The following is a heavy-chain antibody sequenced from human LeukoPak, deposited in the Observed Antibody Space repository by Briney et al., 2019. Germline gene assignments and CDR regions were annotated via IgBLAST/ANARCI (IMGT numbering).Heavy chain of an antibody. CDR3: ARGPQDITMIIVSLLLH. V-gene: IGHV1-2*02. CDR1: GYTFTGYY. Sequence: GASVKVSCKASGYTFTGYYMHWVRQAPGQGLEWMGWINPHSGGTNYAQKFQGRVTMTRDTSISTAYMELSRLRSDDTAVYYCARGPQDITMIIVSLLLHWGQGTLVTVSS. J-gene: IGHJ1*01. CDR2: INPHSGGT. D-gene: IGHD3-22*01.